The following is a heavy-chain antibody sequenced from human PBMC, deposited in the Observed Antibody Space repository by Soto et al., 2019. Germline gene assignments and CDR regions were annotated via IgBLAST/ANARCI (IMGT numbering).Heavy chain of an antibody. CDR3: VRQPLANLALYGMDG. V-gene: IGHV6-1*01. D-gene: IGHD6-6*01. J-gene: IGHJ6*02. Sequence: SPNLPLTCSICGYNYSSNKAACTWKRQSPSRGLEWLGRTYFRSKWNYDYAESVKSRLTITPDTTNNQISLQLNSVTPEDAAVYYCVRQPLANLALYGMDGWGQGTTVTVSS. CDR1: GYNYSSNKAA. CDR2: TYFRSKWNY.